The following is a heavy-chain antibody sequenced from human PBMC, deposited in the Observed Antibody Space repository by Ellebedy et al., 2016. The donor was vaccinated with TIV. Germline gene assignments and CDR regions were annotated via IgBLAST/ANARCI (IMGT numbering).Heavy chain of an antibody. CDR3: ARGGSGYTYGSLDY. CDR1: GFTVSSNY. D-gene: IGHD5-18*01. J-gene: IGHJ4*02. Sequence: GESLKISCAASGFTVSSNYMSWVRQAPGKGLEWVSIIYSDSSAYYADSVKGRFTISRDSSKNTLYLQMNGLRAEDTAVYYCARGGSGYTYGSLDYWGRGTLVTVSS. V-gene: IGHV3-66*01. CDR2: IYSDSSA.